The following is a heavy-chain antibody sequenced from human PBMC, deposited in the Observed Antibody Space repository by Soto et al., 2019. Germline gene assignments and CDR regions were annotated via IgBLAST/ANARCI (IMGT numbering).Heavy chain of an antibody. J-gene: IGHJ6*02. Sequence: GASVKVSCKASGGTFSSYAISWVRQAPGQGLEWMGGIIPIFGTANYAQKFQGRVTITADESTSTAYMEQSSLRSEDTAVYYCACRIVGATRNYYGMDVWGQGTTVTVSS. CDR1: GGTFSSYA. CDR2: IIPIFGTA. V-gene: IGHV1-69*13. D-gene: IGHD1-26*01. CDR3: ACRIVGATRNYYGMDV.